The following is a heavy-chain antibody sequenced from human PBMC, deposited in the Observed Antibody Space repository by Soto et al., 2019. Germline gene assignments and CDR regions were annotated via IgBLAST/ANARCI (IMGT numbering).Heavy chain of an antibody. CDR1: GGSISSGDYY. CDR3: ARVVKTRREYYDSSDHPFSFDY. J-gene: IGHJ4*02. D-gene: IGHD3-22*01. Sequence: PSETLSLTCTVSGGSISSGDYYWSWIRQPPGKGLEWIGYIYYSGSTYYNPSLKSRVTISVDTSKNQFSLKLNSVTAADTAVYYCARVVKTRREYYDSSDHPFSFDYWGQGALVTVSS. CDR2: IYYSGST. V-gene: IGHV4-30-4*01.